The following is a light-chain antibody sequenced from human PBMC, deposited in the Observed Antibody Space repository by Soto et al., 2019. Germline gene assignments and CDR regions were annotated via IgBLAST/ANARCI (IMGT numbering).Light chain of an antibody. CDR3: HQYNSWPPGT. V-gene: IGKV3-15*01. J-gene: IGKJ2*01. CDR1: QSISRS. Sequence: EIVLTQSPATVSLSPGERATLSCRASQSISRSLAWYQQKPGQAPRLLISDASTRATGIPARFSGSGSGTEYTLTISSLQSEDFALYYCHQYNSWPPGTFGQGTKVDI. CDR2: DAS.